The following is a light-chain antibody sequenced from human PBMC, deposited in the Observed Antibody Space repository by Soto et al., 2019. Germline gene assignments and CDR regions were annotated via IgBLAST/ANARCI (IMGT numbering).Light chain of an antibody. CDR3: ATWDDSLISPV. J-gene: IGLJ3*02. CDR1: SSDVGTYNY. Sequence: QSVLTQPASVSGSPGQSITISCTGTSSDVGTYNYVSWYQQHSGKAPKLMIYEVSNRPSGVSNRFSGSKSGTSASLAISGLRSEDEADYFCATWDDSLISPVFGGGTKVTVL. CDR2: EVS. V-gene: IGLV2-14*01.